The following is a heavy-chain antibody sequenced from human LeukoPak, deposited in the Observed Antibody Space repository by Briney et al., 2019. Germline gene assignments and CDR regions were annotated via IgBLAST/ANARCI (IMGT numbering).Heavy chain of an antibody. V-gene: IGHV5-51*01. CDR1: GYTFTTDW. CDR3: ARQEACSGGSCLYYFDY. D-gene: IGHD2-15*01. Sequence: GESLKISCKGSGYTFTTDWIGWVRQMPGKGLEWMGIIYPGDSDTRYSPSFQGQVTFSVDESISTAYLQWSSLRASDTAMYYCARQEACSGGSCLYYFDYWGQGTLVTVSS. CDR2: IYPGDSDT. J-gene: IGHJ4*02.